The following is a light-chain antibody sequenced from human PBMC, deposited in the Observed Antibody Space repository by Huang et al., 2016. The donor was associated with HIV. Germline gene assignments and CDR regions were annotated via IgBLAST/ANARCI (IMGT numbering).Light chain of an antibody. V-gene: IGKV1-17*03. CDR3: LQHHAYPRT. J-gene: IGKJ1*01. Sequence: DIQLTQSPSAMSASVGDRVSITCRASQGIANYLVWFQQRPGGAPKRLIYAASSLQSGVQLRFSGSGSGTKFTLTISGLQPEDFATYYCLQHHAYPRTFGQGTKVEV. CDR1: QGIANY. CDR2: AAS.